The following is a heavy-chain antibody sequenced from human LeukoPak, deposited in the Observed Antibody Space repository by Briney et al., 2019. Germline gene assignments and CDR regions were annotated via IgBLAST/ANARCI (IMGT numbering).Heavy chain of an antibody. CDR1: GFPFSSYG. Sequence: GGSLRLSCAPSGFPFSSYGMRWVRQAPGKGLEWVSAISGSGGSTYYADSVKGRFTISRDNSKNTLYLQMNSLRAEDTAVYYCAKEGGYGELSSYFDYWGQGTLVTVSS. J-gene: IGHJ4*02. D-gene: IGHD3-16*02. CDR2: ISGSGGST. CDR3: AKEGGYGELSSYFDY. V-gene: IGHV3-23*01.